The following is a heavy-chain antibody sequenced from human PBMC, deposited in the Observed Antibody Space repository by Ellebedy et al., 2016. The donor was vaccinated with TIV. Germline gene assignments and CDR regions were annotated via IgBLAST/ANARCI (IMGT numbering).Heavy chain of an antibody. V-gene: IGHV3-23*01. Sequence: GESLKISCAASGLTFSSYDMSWVRQAPGKGLEWVSGISGSGGSTYYADSVKGRFTISKDNSKNTLYLQMNSLRAEDTAVYYCARGPPMGHGGFDIWGQGTMVTASS. J-gene: IGHJ3*02. D-gene: IGHD2-15*01. CDR1: GLTFSSYD. CDR2: ISGSGGST. CDR3: ARGPPMGHGGFDI.